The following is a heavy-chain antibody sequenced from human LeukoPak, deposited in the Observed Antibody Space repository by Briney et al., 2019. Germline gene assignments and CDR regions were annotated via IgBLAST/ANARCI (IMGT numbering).Heavy chain of an antibody. CDR3: TSSTTGGWFDP. CDR1: GGSIRSYY. V-gene: IGHV4-59*07. J-gene: IGHJ5*02. CDR2: INYSGST. Sequence: PSDTLSLTCTVSGGSIRSYYRSWLRQPPGKGLEWIGYINYSGSTSYNPSLRSRVTISVDTSKNQFSLKLSSVTAADTAVYYCTSSTTGGWFDPWGQGTLVSVSS. D-gene: IGHD2/OR15-2a*01.